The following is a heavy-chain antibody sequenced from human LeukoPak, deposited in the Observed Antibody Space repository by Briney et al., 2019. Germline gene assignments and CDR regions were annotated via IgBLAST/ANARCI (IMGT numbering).Heavy chain of an antibody. D-gene: IGHD1-1*01. V-gene: IGHV3-21*01. CDR2: ISGTSSYI. Sequence: GGSLRLSCAASGFTFSSYSMNWVRQAPGKGLEWVSSISGTSSYIDYADSVKGRFTISRDNAKTSLYLQMNSLRAEDTAVYYCARDQRTYVTGAFDIWGQGTMVTVSS. J-gene: IGHJ3*02. CDR1: GFTFSSYS. CDR3: ARDQRTYVTGAFDI.